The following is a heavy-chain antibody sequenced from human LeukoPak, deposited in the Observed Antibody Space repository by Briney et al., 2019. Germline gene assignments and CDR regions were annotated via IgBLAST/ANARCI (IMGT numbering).Heavy chain of an antibody. CDR2: IYSGGST. Sequence: GGSLRLSCSASGFTFSSNYMSWVRQAPGKGLEWVSVIYSGGSTYYSDSVKGRFTISRDNPKNTVYLQMNSLRAEDTAVYFCARAVPIGTGWDAFDVWGQGTLVTVSS. CDR3: ARAVPIGTGWDAFDV. V-gene: IGHV3-53*01. CDR1: GFTFSSNY. J-gene: IGHJ3*01. D-gene: IGHD6-19*01.